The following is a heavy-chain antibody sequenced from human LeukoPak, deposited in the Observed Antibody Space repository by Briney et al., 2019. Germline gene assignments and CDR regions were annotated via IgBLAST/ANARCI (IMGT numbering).Heavy chain of an antibody. CDR1: GFTFTNYA. CDR3: ARGFVLGAAKNYFDY. J-gene: IGHJ4*02. CDR2: ISYDGTNK. Sequence: AGSLILSCAASGFTFTNYALHWVRQAPGKGLEWVAVISYDGTNKYYAESVKGRFTISRDNSKNTLSLQMNSLRAEDTALYYCARGFVLGAAKNYFDYWGQGAMAAVSS. D-gene: IGHD2-21*02. V-gene: IGHV3-30-3*01.